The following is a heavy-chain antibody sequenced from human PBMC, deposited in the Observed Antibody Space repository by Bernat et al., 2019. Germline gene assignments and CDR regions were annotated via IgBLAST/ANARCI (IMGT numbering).Heavy chain of an antibody. CDR2: ISHDSSGT. V-gene: IGHV3-43*02. CDR1: GFIFDAYV. J-gene: IGHJ4*02. D-gene: IGHD7-27*01. CDR3: VRDNTNWAFDY. Sequence: EVQLVESGGGVIQPGGSLRLSCAPSGFIFDAYVMHWVRQAPGMGLEWVSRISHDSSGTSYADSVKGRFTISRDNSKNSLYLLMNSLRVDDTALYYCVRDNTNWAFDYWGRGTLVTVSS.